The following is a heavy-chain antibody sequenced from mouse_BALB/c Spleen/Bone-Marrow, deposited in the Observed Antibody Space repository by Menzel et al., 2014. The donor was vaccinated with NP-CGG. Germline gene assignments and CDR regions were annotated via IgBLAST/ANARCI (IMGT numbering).Heavy chain of an antibody. Sequence: VHLQQPGAELVKPGASVKLSCTVSGFNIXDTYMHWVKQRPEQGLEWNGRIDPANGNTKYDPKFQGKATITADTSSNTAYLQLSSLTSEDTAVYYCASATTATFYAMDYWGQGTSVTVSS. CDR2: IDPANGNT. V-gene: IGHV14-3*02. CDR3: ASATTATFYAMDY. J-gene: IGHJ4*01. CDR1: GFNIXDTY. D-gene: IGHD1-2*01.